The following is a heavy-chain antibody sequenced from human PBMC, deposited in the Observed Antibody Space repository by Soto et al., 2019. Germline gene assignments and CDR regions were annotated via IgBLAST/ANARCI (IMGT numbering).Heavy chain of an antibody. CDR1: GGSISSYY. J-gene: IGHJ6*02. CDR2: IYYSGST. D-gene: IGHD6-19*01. CDR3: ARVRGDSSGWYGMDV. Sequence: NPSETLSLTCTVSGGSISSYYWSWIRQPPGKGLEWIGYIYYSGSTNYNPSLKSRVTISVDTSKNQFSLKLSSVTAADTAVYYCARVRGDSSGWYGMDVWGQGTTVTVSS. V-gene: IGHV4-59*01.